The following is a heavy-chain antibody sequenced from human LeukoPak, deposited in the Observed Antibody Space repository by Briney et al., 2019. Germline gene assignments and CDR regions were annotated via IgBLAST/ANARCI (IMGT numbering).Heavy chain of an antibody. Sequence: ASVKVSCKASGYTFTGYYMHWVRQAPGQGLEWMGWINPNSGGSNYAQKFQGWVTMTRDTSISTAYLQWSSLKASDTAMYYCARHTPSIAARPDYWGQGTLVTVSS. CDR3: ARHTPSIAARPDY. D-gene: IGHD6-6*01. J-gene: IGHJ4*02. V-gene: IGHV1-2*04. CDR2: INPNSGGS. CDR1: GYTFTGYY.